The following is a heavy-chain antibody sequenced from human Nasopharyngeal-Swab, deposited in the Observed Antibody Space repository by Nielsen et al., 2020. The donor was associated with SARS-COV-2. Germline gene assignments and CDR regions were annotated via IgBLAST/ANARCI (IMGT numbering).Heavy chain of an antibody. CDR3: ARGELGPPFDY. Sequence: ASVKVSCKASGYTFTSYGISWVRQAPGQGLEWMGWISAYNGNTNYAQKLQGRVTMTTDTSASTAYMELSSLRSEDTAVYYCARGELGPPFDYWGQGTLVTVSS. CDR2: ISAYNGNT. D-gene: IGHD3-16*01. J-gene: IGHJ4*02. V-gene: IGHV1-18*01. CDR1: GYTFTSYG.